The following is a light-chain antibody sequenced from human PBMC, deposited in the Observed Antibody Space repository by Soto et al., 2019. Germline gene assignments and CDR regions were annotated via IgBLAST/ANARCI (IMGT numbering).Light chain of an antibody. CDR3: QKHNNWPPHT. J-gene: IGKJ2*01. V-gene: IGKV3-15*01. CDR1: QSVSSN. CDR2: GAS. Sequence: EIVMTQSPATLSVSPGERDTLSCRASQSVSSNLAWYQQKPGQAPRLLIYGASTRATGIPARFSGSGSGTEFTLTISSLQSEDFAVYYCQKHNNWPPHTFGQGTKVDIK.